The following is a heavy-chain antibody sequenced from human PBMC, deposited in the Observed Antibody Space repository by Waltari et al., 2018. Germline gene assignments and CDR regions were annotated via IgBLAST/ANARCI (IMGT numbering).Heavy chain of an antibody. Sequence: VQLVESGGGLVQPGGSLRLSCLVSGFTFSDYWMRWVRQAPGKGLEGVANIKQDGSDIYYADSVKGRFNISRDNAKNSLYLQMNSLRAEDTAVYYCARDVGNVGGNYWGQGTLVTVSS. D-gene: IGHD3-10*01. CDR3: ARDVGNVGGNY. CDR1: GFTFSDYW. V-gene: IGHV3-7*01. J-gene: IGHJ4*02. CDR2: IKQDGSDI.